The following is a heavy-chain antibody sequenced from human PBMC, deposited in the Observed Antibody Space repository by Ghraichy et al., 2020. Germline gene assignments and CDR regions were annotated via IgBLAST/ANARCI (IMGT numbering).Heavy chain of an antibody. CDR3: ARALGIADY. CDR2: IKEDGSLK. CDR1: GFSFSSHW. J-gene: IGHJ4*02. D-gene: IGHD1-14*01. Sequence: GGSLRRSCAASGFSFSSHWMAWIRQAPGKGLEWVANIKEDGSLKFYGDSVKGRFTISRDNVKNSVYLQMTSLRADDTAVYYCARALGIADYWGQGTLVTVSS. V-gene: IGHV3-7*03.